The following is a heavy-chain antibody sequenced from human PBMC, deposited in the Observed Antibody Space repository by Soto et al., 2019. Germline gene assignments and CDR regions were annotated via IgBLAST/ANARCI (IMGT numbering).Heavy chain of an antibody. D-gene: IGHD2-2*01. J-gene: IGHJ5*02. CDR1: GDSVSTSSYY. CDR2: VFYTGRT. Sequence: QLLESGPGLVTPSETLSLTCTVSGDSVSTSSYYWGWIRQPPGKGLEWIGSVFYTGRTHYNPSLESRITISVDTTKNQFSWRWRSVTAEDTAGYYVGRRGYLFLPEACSWFDPGAKGPLFT. CDR3: GRRGYLFLPEACSWFDP. V-gene: IGHV4-39*01.